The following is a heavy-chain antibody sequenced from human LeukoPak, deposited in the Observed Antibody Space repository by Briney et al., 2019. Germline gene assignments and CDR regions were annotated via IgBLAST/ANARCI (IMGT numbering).Heavy chain of an antibody. J-gene: IGHJ5*02. D-gene: IGHD3-16*01. Sequence: PGGSLRLSCTASGFTFSDYYMSWIRQAPGKGLEWLAYISVSGSSVPYVDSVKGRFTISRDNAKNSVYLQIDSLRAEDTAMYYCARDRQFRLHDPWGQGILVTVSS. CDR1: GFTFSDYY. V-gene: IGHV3-11*01. CDR2: ISVSGSSV. CDR3: ARDRQFRLHDP.